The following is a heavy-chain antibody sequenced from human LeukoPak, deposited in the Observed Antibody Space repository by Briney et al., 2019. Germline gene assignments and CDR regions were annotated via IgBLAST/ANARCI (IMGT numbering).Heavy chain of an antibody. D-gene: IGHD3-16*01. CDR2: ISGSGGST. CDR1: GFTFSSDA. V-gene: IGHV3-23*01. CDR3: AKGATWAFYYFDY. Sequence: GGSLRLSCIGTGFTFSSDAMGWVRQAPGKGLEWVSGISGSGGSTYYADSVKGRFTISRDNSKNTLYLQMNSLRVEDTAVYYWAKGATWAFYYFDYWGQGTLVTVSS. J-gene: IGHJ4*02.